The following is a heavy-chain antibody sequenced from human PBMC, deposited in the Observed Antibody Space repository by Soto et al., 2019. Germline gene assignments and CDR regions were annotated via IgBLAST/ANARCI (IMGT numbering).Heavy chain of an antibody. Sequence: SETLSLTCAVSGGSISDHYYMWIRQSPGKGLEYIGYIYNGGRTDYNPSLKSRVIISVDTSKNQFSLKLTSVTAADTAVYYCGTRFYTSGVLFDYWGQGTPVTVSS. CDR3: GTRFYTSGVLFDY. V-gene: IGHV4-59*11. CDR2: IYNGGRT. D-gene: IGHD2-2*02. J-gene: IGHJ4*02. CDR1: GGSISDHY.